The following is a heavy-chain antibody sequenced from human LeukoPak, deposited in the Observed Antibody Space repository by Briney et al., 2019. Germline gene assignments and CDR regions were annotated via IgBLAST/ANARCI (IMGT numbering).Heavy chain of an antibody. CDR1: GFTFSSYS. V-gene: IGHV3-48*02. D-gene: IGHD4-23*01. Sequence: GGSLRLSCAASGFTFSSYSTNWVRQAPGKGLEWVSYISSSSSTIYYADSVKGRFTISRDNAKNSLYLQMNSLRDEDTAVYYCARPLSTVADPIDYWGQGTLVTVSS. J-gene: IGHJ4*02. CDR2: ISSSSSTI. CDR3: ARPLSTVADPIDY.